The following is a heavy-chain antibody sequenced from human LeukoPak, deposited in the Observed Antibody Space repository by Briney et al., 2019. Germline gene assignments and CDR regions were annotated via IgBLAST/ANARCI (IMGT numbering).Heavy chain of an antibody. CDR2: INHSGST. CDR3: ARSGLAGSSSGWYFCSY. Sequence: LSETLSLTCAVYGGSFSGYYWSWIRQPPGKGLEWIGEINHSGSTNYNPSLKSRVTISVDTSKNQFSLKLSSVTAADTAVYYCARSGLAGSSSGWYFCSYWGQGTLVTVSS. D-gene: IGHD6-19*01. CDR1: GGSFSGYY. J-gene: IGHJ4*02. V-gene: IGHV4-34*01.